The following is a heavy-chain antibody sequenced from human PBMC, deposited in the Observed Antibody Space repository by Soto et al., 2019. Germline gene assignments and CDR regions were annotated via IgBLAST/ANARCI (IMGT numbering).Heavy chain of an antibody. J-gene: IGHJ4*02. V-gene: IGHV3-7*01. CDR2: IKQDGSEK. CDR3: ARGGGSGRRFLDY. CDR1: GFTFSSYW. Sequence: GGSLRLSCAASGFTFSSYWMSWVRQAPGKGLEWVANIKQDGSEKYYVDSVKGRFTISRDNAKNSLYLQMNSLRAEDTAVYYCARGGGSGRRFLDYWGQGTLVTVSS. D-gene: IGHD3-10*01.